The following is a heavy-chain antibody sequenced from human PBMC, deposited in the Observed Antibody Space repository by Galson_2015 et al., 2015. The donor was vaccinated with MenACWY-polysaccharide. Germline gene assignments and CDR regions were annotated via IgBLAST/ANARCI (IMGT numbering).Heavy chain of an antibody. CDR2: IYYSGST. CDR1: GGSVSSSVSSHSSY. V-gene: IGHV4-61*01. D-gene: IGHD2-8*02. J-gene: IGHJ4*02. Sequence: LSLTCSVSGGSVSSSVSSHSSYWTWIRQPPGKGLEWVGQIYYSGSTNYNPSLKSRVSISLGTSKNQFSLGLSSATAADTAVYFCARGVNQRSLLGFWGQGTLVSVSS. CDR3: ARGVNQRSLLGF.